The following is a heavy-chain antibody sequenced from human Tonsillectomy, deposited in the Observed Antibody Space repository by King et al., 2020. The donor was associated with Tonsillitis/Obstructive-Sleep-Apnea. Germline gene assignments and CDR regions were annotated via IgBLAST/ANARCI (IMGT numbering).Heavy chain of an antibody. CDR3: AREHCNSTTCSGLEY. CDR1: GGSITSDY. CDR2: IYYSGSD. V-gene: IGHV4-59*01. J-gene: IGHJ4*02. D-gene: IGHD2-2*01. Sequence: PLQESGPGLVKPSETLSLSCTVSGGSITSDYWSWIRQPPGKGLEWIGYIYYSGSDRYNPSLKSRVTVSVDTSKNQFSLKLSSVTAADTAVYYCAREHCNSTTCSGLEYWGQGTLVTVSS.